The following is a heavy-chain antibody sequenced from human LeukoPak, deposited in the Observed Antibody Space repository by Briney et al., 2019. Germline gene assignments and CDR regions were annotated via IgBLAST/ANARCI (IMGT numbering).Heavy chain of an antibody. V-gene: IGHV3-9*01. CDR2: ISWNSGKI. CDR1: GFTFDDYA. J-gene: IGHJ4*02. Sequence: HPGGSLRLSCAASGFTFDDYAMHWVRQAPGKGLEWVSGISWNSGKIGYADSVKGRFTISRDNAKNSLYLQMNSLRAEDTALYYCAKDDCSSTSCYISRGGYLIDYWGQGTLVTVSS. CDR3: AKDDCSSTSCYISRGGYLIDY. D-gene: IGHD2-2*02.